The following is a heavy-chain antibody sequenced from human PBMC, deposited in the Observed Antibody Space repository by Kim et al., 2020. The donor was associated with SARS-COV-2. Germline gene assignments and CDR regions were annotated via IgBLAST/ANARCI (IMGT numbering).Heavy chain of an antibody. CDR1: GFTVSSNY. V-gene: IGHV3-53*01. CDR2: IYSGGST. CDR3: ARGFNTFGGVKGGSLGY. J-gene: IGHJ4*02. D-gene: IGHD3-16*01. Sequence: GGSLRLSCAASGFTVSSNYMSWVRQAPGKGLEWVSVIYSGGSTYYADSVKGRFTISRDNSKNTLYLQMNSLRAEDTAVYYCARGFNTFGGVKGGSLGYWGQGTLVTVSS.